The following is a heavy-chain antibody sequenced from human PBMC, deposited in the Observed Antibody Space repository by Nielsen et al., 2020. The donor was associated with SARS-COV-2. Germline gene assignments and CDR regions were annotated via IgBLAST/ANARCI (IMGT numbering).Heavy chain of an antibody. CDR3: ARYGDLSDYYYGMDV. Sequence: GESLKISCAASGFTFDDYGMSWVRQAPGKGLEWVSGINWSGGSTGYADSVKGRFTISRDNAKNSLYLQMNSLRAEDTALYHCARYGDLSDYYYGMDVWGQGTTVTVSS. J-gene: IGHJ6*02. CDR1: GFTFDDYG. D-gene: IGHD4-17*01. CDR2: INWSGGST. V-gene: IGHV3-20*01.